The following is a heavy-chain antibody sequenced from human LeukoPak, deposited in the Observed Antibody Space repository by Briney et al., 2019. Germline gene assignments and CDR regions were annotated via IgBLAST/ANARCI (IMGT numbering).Heavy chain of an antibody. CDR2: ISPYNGNT. D-gene: IGHD6-6*01. CDR3: ARAPYSSSTDY. CDR1: GNTFTSYG. J-gene: IGHJ4*02. Sequence: ASVKVSCKASGNTFTSYGISWVRQAPGQGLEWMGWISPYNGNTNYAQKLQGRVTLTTDTSTSTAYMELRSLRSDDTAVYYCARAPYSSSTDYWGQGTLVTVSS. V-gene: IGHV1-18*01.